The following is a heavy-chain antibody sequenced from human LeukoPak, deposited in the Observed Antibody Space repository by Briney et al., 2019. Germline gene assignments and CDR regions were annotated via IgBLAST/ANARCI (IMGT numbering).Heavy chain of an antibody. V-gene: IGHV3-43D*04. CDR3: AKVSCGGDCYSPWYYFDY. CDR1: GFTFDDYA. Sequence: PGGSLRLSCEASGFTFDDYAMHWVRQAPGKGLEWVSLISWDGGSTYYADSVKGRFTISRDNSKNSLYLQMNSLRAEDTALYYCAKVSCGGDCYSPWYYFDYWGQGTLVTVSS. D-gene: IGHD2-21*01. CDR2: ISWDGGST. J-gene: IGHJ4*02.